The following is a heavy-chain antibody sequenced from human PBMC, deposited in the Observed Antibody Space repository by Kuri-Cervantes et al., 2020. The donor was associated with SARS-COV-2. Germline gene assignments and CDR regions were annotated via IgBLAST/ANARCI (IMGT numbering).Heavy chain of an antibody. CDR1: GFTFSSYG. Sequence: LSLTCAASGFTFSSYGMHWVRQAPGKGLEWVAVISYDTRNKYYADSVKGRFTISRDNSKNTLYLQVNSLRAEDTAVYYCARAQRGLMVALDYWGQGTLVTVSS. CDR2: ISYDTRNK. CDR3: ARAQRGLMVALDY. J-gene: IGHJ4*02. V-gene: IGHV3-30*03. D-gene: IGHD5-12*01.